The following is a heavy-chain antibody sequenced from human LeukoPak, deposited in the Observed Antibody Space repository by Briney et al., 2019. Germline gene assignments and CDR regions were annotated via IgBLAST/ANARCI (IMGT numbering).Heavy chain of an antibody. CDR1: GFTFSSHS. Sequence: GGSLRLSCAASGFTFSSHSMNWVRQAPGKGLEWVSSISSSSSYIYYADSVKGRFTISRDNAKNSLYLQMNSLRAEDTAVYYCARGSSWTPIGLDYWGQGTLVTVSS. D-gene: IGHD6-13*01. CDR3: ARGSSWTPIGLDY. CDR2: ISSSSSYI. V-gene: IGHV3-21*04. J-gene: IGHJ4*02.